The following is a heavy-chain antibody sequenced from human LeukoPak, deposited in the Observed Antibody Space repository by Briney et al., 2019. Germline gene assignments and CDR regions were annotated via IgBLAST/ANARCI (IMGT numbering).Heavy chain of an antibody. CDR2: FSGSGGST. J-gene: IGHJ3*02. V-gene: IGHV3-23*01. D-gene: IGHD4/OR15-4a*01. CDR3: ATRDRLTIGYAFDI. Sequence: GGSLRLSCAASGFTFSSYAVSWVRQAQGQGLEWVSAFSGSGGSTYYADSVKGRCTISRDNSKNTLYLQMNSLRAEDTAVYYCATRDRLTIGYAFDIWGQGTMVTVSS. CDR1: GFTFSSYA.